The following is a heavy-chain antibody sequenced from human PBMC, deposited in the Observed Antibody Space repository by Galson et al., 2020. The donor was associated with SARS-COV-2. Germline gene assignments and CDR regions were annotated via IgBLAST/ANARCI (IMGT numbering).Heavy chain of an antibody. J-gene: IGHJ4*01. D-gene: IGHD6-19*01. V-gene: IGHV1-69*05. CDR1: GGTFSSYA. Sequence: ASVKVSCKASGGTFSSYAISWVRQAPGQGLEWMGGIIPIFGTANYAQKFQGRVTITTDESTSTAYMELSSLRSEETAVYYCARERDGSGWTAEYDYWGQGTLVTVSS. CDR3: ARERDGSGWTAEYDY. CDR2: IIPIFGTA.